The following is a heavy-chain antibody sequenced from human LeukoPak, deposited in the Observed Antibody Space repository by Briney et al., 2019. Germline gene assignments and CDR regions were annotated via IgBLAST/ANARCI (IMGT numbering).Heavy chain of an antibody. Sequence: SETLSLTCTVSGGSISSYYWSLIRQPPGKGLEWIVYIYYSGSTNYNPSLKSRVTISVDTSKNQFSLKLSPVTASDTAVYYCARAVDSSSWSPVGYWGQGTLVTVSS. CDR2: IYYSGST. CDR1: GGSISSYY. D-gene: IGHD6-13*01. J-gene: IGHJ4*02. CDR3: ARAVDSSSWSPVGY. V-gene: IGHV4-59*01.